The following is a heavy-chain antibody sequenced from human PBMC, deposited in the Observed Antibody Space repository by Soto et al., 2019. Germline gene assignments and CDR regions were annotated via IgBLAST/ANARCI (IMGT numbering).Heavy chain of an antibody. Sequence: SETLSLTCTVSGGSISSSSYYWGWIRQPPGKGLEWIGSIYYSGSTYYNPSLKSRVTISVDTSKNQFSLKLSSVTAADTAVYYRARHSLGIQLWFGPGDYFDYWGQGTLVTVSS. CDR2: IYYSGST. CDR3: ARHSLGIQLWFGPGDYFDY. V-gene: IGHV4-39*01. CDR1: GGSISSSSYY. J-gene: IGHJ4*02. D-gene: IGHD5-18*01.